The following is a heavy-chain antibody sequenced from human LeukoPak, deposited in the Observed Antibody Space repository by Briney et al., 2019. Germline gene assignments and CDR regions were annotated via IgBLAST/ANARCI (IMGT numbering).Heavy chain of an antibody. V-gene: IGHV5-51*01. D-gene: IGHD6-19*01. CDR2: IYPGDSDT. CDR3: AKSKTSGWKYFFDS. Sequence: GESLKISCKGSGYSFTKYWIGWVRQMPGKGLEWMGIIYPGDSDTRYSPSFQGQVTISADKSINTAYMQWSSLKASDTAMYYCAKSKTSGWKYFFDSWGQGTLVTVSS. CDR1: GYSFTKYW. J-gene: IGHJ4*02.